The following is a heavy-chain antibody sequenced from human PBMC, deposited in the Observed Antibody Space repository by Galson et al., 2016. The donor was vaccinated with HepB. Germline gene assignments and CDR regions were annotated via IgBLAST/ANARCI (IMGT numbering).Heavy chain of an antibody. CDR2: ISYDGSNK. CDR3: ARMRYSSGWLDGFDI. D-gene: IGHD6-19*01. CDR1: GFTFSSYG. Sequence: SLRLSCAASGFTFSSYGMHWVRQAPGKGLEWVAVISYDGSNKYYADSVKGQFTISRDNAKKSLYLQMNSLRAKDTAVYYCARMRYSSGWLDGFDIWGQGTMVTVSS. V-gene: IGHV3-30*03. J-gene: IGHJ3*02.